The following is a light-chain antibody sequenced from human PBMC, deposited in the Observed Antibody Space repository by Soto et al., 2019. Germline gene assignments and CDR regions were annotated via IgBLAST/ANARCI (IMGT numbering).Light chain of an antibody. V-gene: IGKV2-30*01. CDR3: MQGTHWPIT. CDR1: QSLVYSDGNTY. CDR2: KVS. Sequence: DIVMTQSPLSLPVTLGQPASISCRSTQSLVYSDGNTYLNWFQQRPGHSPRRLIYKVSNRDSGVPARFSGSGSGTDFALKISRVEAEDVGVYYCMQGTHWPITFGQGTRLEIK. J-gene: IGKJ5*01.